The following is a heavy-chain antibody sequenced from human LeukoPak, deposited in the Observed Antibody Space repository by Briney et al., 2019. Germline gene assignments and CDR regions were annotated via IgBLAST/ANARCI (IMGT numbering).Heavy chain of an antibody. D-gene: IGHD3-22*01. Sequence: PSETLSLTCTVSGVSISSGVYFGRWIRQPPGKGLEWIGYIYYSGSTYYNPSLKSRVTISVDTSKNQFSLKLSSVTAADTAVYHCVRLISGYYYGWLDPWGQGTLVTVSS. CDR2: IYYSGST. V-gene: IGHV4-30-4*01. CDR1: GVSISSGVYF. J-gene: IGHJ5*02. CDR3: VRLISGYYYGWLDP.